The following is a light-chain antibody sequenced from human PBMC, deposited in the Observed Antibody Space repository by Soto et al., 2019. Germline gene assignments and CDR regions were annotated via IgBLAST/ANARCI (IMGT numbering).Light chain of an antibody. J-gene: IGLJ1*01. CDR1: SSDVGGYNF. CDR2: DVS. Sequence: QSALTQPASVSGSPGQSITISCTGTSSDVGGYNFVSWYQHHPGKAPKLMIFDVSNRPSRVSNRFSGSKSGNTASLTISGLQPEDEADYYCSSYTRSGCDVFGTGTKLTVL. CDR3: SSYTRSGCDV. V-gene: IGLV2-14*03.